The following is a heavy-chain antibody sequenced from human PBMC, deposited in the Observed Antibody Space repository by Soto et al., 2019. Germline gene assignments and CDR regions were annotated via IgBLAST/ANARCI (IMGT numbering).Heavy chain of an antibody. CDR1: GYNFVDYS. Sequence: QVKLVQSGTEVKSPGTSVKLSCQTSGYNFVDYSIHWVRQAPGQGFEYMGAVDPASGASDSSQKAQGRSSMTTDASTSTAYMELNSLRSEDTAVYYCARLSRVTFIVAWGQGTLVTVSS. CDR2: VDPASGAS. J-gene: IGHJ5*02. V-gene: IGHV1-2*02. D-gene: IGHD3-16*02. CDR3: ARLSRVTFIVA.